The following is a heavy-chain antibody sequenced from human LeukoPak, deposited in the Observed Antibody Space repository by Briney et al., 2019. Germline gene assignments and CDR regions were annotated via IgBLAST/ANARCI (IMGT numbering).Heavy chain of an antibody. V-gene: IGHV1-24*01. CDR2: FDPEDGET. J-gene: IGHJ4*02. Sequence: ASVKVSCKASGYTFTGYYMHWVRQAPGKGLEWMGGFDPEDGETIYAQKFQGRVTMTEDTSTDTAYMELSRLRSEDTAVYYCATEGCGGDCSAKVFDYWGQGTLVTVSS. D-gene: IGHD2-21*02. CDR3: ATEGCGGDCSAKVFDY. CDR1: GYTFTGYY.